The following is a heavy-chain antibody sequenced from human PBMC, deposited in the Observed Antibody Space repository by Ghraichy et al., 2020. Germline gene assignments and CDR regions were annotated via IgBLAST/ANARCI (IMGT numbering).Heavy chain of an antibody. V-gene: IGHV6-1*01. CDR2: TYSESTWFN. CDR3: ARGFLMGGFAY. Sequence: SEPLSLTCAISGDSVSNTSTGWNWIRQSPSRGLEWLGRTYSESTWFNHYAVSVRSRIAIDPDTSKNQFSLHLSSVTPEDTAVYYCARGFLMGGFAYWGQGIMVTVSS. D-gene: IGHD1-26*01. J-gene: IGHJ4*02. CDR1: GDSVSNTSTG.